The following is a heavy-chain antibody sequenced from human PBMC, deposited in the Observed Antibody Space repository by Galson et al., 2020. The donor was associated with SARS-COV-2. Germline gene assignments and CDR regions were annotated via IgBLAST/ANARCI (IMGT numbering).Heavy chain of an antibody. Sequence: SETLSLTCTVSGGSISSYYWSWIRQPPGKGLEWIGYIYYSGSTNYNPSLKSRVTISVDTSKNQFSLKLSSVTAADTAVYYCARHVDSSGYYAFDIWGQGTMVTVSS. CDR2: IYYSGST. J-gene: IGHJ3*02. D-gene: IGHD3-22*01. CDR1: GGSISSYY. CDR3: ARHVDSSGYYAFDI. V-gene: IGHV4-59*08.